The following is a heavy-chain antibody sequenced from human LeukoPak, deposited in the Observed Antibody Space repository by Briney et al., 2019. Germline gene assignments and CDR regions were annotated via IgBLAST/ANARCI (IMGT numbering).Heavy chain of an antibody. CDR1: GVSISSSPYY. CDR3: ARHLTPLDDYYSGGYYDS. CDR2: IYYSGTT. J-gene: IGHJ5*01. Sequence: SQTLSLTCTVSGVSISSSPYYWGWIRQPPWKGLEWFVRIYYSGTTTHIPPIKRRLPISVDASKNQFSLKLSSVTAADTAVYYCARHLTPLDDYYSGGYYDSWGQGTLVTVSS. D-gene: IGHD3-22*01. V-gene: IGHV4-39*01.